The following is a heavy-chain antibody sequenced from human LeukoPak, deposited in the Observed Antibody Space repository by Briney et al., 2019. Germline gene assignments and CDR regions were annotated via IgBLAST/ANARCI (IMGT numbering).Heavy chain of an antibody. J-gene: IGHJ6*02. CDR1: GFTFSSYG. CDR3: ARQVLRYFDWFPSYYYYYGMDV. V-gene: IGHV3-33*01. Sequence: GGSLRLSCAASGFTFSSYGMHWVRQAPGKGLEWVAVIWYDGSNKYYADSAKGRFTISRDNSKNTLYLQMNSLRAEDTAVYYCARQVLRYFDWFPSYYYYYGMDVWGQGTTVTVSS. CDR2: IWYDGSNK. D-gene: IGHD3-9*01.